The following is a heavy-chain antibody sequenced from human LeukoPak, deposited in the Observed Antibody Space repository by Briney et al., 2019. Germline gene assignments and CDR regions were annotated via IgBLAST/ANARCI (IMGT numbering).Heavy chain of an antibody. Sequence: PSETLSLTCTVSGGSISSSSYYWGWIRQPPGKVLEWIGSIYYSGSTSYNPSLKSRVTMSVDTSKNQFSLKLSSVTAADTAVYFCARDPRIKAAGDDNWFDPWGQGTLVSVSS. J-gene: IGHJ5*02. CDR1: GGSISSSSYY. D-gene: IGHD6-13*01. CDR2: IYYSGST. V-gene: IGHV4-39*02. CDR3: ARDPRIKAAGDDNWFDP.